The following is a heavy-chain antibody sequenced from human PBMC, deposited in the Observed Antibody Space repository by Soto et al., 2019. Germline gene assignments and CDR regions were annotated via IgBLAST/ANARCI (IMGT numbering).Heavy chain of an antibody. D-gene: IGHD3-16*01. CDR3: ARRWAYTTSCFDY. Sequence: GESLKISCKRSGYSFTSYWIGWVRPMPGKGLELMGIIYPGDSHTTYSPSFQGQVTIPADKSIGTAYLQWTSLKASDTAMYYCARRWAYTTSCFDYWGQGTLVTVS. J-gene: IGHJ4*02. CDR2: IYPGDSHT. CDR1: GYSFTSYW. V-gene: IGHV5-51*01.